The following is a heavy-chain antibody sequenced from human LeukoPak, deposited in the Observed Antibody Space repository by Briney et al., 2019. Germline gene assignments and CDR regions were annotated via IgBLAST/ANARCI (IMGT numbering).Heavy chain of an antibody. J-gene: IGHJ4*02. CDR3: ARVDYDSSGYFDY. CDR2: VYYSGST. D-gene: IGHD3-22*01. CDR1: GGSISTFY. Sequence: PSETLSLTCTVSGGSISTFYWSWLRQPPGKQLEWIGYVYYSGSTNYNPSFKTRVTISVDTSKNQFSPKLSSVTPADTAVYYCARVDYDSSGYFDYWGQGTLVTVSS. V-gene: IGHV4-59*01.